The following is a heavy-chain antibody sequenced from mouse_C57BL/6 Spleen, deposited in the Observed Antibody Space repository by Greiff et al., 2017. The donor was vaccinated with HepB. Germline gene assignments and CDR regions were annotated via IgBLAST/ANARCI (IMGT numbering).Heavy chain of an antibody. CDR3: ARGSVGAPGWFAY. V-gene: IGHV1-22*01. D-gene: IGHD1-1*01. CDR2: INPNNGGT. J-gene: IGHJ3*01. Sequence: EVQLQQSGPELVKPGASVKMSCKASGYTFTDYNMHWVKQSHGKSLEWIGYINPNNGGTSYNQKFKGKATLTVNKSSSTAYMELRSLTSEDYAVYYCARGSVGAPGWFAYWGQGTLVTVSA. CDR1: GYTFTDYN.